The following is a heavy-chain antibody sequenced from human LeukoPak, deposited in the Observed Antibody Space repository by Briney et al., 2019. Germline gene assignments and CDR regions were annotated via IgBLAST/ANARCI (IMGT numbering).Heavy chain of an antibody. CDR1: GFTFSSYA. V-gene: IGHV3-23*01. D-gene: IGHD6-19*01. CDR2: ISGSGGST. CDR3: AKVADSSGWYGALDY. J-gene: IGHJ4*02. Sequence: GGSRRLSCAASGFTFSSYAMSWVRQAPGKGLEWVSAISGSGGSTYYADSVKGRFTISRDNSKNTLYLQMNSLRAEDTAVYYCAKVADSSGWYGALDYWGQGALVTVSS.